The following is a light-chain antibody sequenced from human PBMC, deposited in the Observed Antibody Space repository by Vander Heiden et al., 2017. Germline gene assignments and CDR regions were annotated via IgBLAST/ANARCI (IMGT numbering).Light chain of an antibody. CDR2: AAS. CDR3: QQHYSYLPLT. J-gene: IGKJ4*01. V-gene: IGKV1-9*01. Sequence: DIQLTQSPSLLSASVGDRVTITCRASQGISSYLAWYQQKPGKAPKLLIYAASTLQSGVPSRFSGSVYGTEFTLTISSRHPEDFAAYYCQQHYSYLPLTFGGGTKVEIK. CDR1: QGISSY.